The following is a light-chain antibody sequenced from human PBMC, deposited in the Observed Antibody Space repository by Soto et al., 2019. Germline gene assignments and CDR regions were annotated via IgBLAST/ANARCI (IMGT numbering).Light chain of an antibody. CDR3: CSYAGNKTVV. J-gene: IGLJ3*02. CDR1: SSDVGGYIY. V-gene: IGLV2-11*01. Sequence: QSVLTQPRSVSGSPGQSVTISCTGTSSDVGGYIYVSWYQQYPAKAPKVMIYDVSRRPSGVPDRFSGSKSGNTASLTISGLQAEDEAVYYCCSYAGNKTVVFGGRTKLTVL. CDR2: DVS.